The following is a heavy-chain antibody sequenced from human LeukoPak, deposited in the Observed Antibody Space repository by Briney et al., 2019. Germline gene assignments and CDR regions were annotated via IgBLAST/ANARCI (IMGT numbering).Heavy chain of an antibody. CDR3: ARDRAANQDWVEFDP. J-gene: IGHJ5*02. D-gene: IGHD3/OR15-3a*01. CDR1: GFRLSDYY. CDR2: IRDSGEA. Sequence: GGSLRLSCAVSGFRLSDYYMIWVRQAPGKGLEWVGLIRDSGEAFYADFARGRFAISRDESENTLYLQMNSLRVEDTAVYFCARDRAANQDWVEFDPWGQGTPVIVSS. V-gene: IGHV3-66*03.